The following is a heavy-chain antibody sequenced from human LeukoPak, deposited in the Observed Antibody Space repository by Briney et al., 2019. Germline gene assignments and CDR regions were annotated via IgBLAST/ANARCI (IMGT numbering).Heavy chain of an antibody. CDR1: GFTFSNYG. Sequence: GSLRLSCAASGFTFSNYGMSWVRQAPGKGLEWIGSIYYSGSTYYNPSLKSRVTISVDTSKNQFSLKLSSVTAADTAVYYCAREDSKVIAAAGTRFDYWGQGTLVTVSS. CDR2: IYYSGST. D-gene: IGHD6-13*01. J-gene: IGHJ4*02. CDR3: AREDSKVIAAAGTRFDY. V-gene: IGHV4-39*02.